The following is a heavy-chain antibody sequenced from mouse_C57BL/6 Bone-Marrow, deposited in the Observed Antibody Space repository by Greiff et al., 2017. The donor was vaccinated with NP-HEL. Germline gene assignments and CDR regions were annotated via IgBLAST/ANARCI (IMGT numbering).Heavy chain of an antibody. CDR2: INYDGSST. CDR3: ARVGYYYGSSYFAY. V-gene: IGHV5-16*01. Sequence: EVKVEESEGGLVQPGSSMKLSCTASGFTFSDYYMAWVRQVPEKGLEWVANINYDGSSTYYLDSLKSRFIISRDNAKNILYLQMSSLKSEDTATYYCARVGYYYGSSYFAYWGQGTLVTVSA. J-gene: IGHJ3*01. D-gene: IGHD1-1*01. CDR1: GFTFSDYY.